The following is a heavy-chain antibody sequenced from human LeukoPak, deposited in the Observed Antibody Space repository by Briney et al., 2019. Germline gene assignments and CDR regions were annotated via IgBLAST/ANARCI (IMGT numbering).Heavy chain of an antibody. CDR3: ARDRPLRNYDILTGHDY. Sequence: ASVKVSCKASGYTFTSYGISWVRQAPGQGLEWMGWISAYNGNTNYAQKLQGRVTMTTDTSTSTAYMELRSLRSDDTAVYYCARDRPLRNYDILTGHDYWGQGTLVTVSS. CDR1: GYTFTSYG. J-gene: IGHJ4*02. D-gene: IGHD3-9*01. CDR2: ISAYNGNT. V-gene: IGHV1-18*01.